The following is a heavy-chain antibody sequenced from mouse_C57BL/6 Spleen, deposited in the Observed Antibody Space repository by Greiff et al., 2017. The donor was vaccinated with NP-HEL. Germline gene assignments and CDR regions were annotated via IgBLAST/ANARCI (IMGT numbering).Heavy chain of an antibody. CDR1: GYTFTSYW. CDR2: IDPSESYT. Sequence: VQLQQPGAELVMPGASVKLSCKASGYTFTSYWMHWEKQRPGQGLEWIGEIDPSESYTNYNQKFKGKSTLTVDTSSSTAYMQLSSLTAEDSAVYYCARDTDYAMDYWGQGTSVTVSS. CDR3: ARDTDYAMDY. J-gene: IGHJ4*01. V-gene: IGHV1-69*01.